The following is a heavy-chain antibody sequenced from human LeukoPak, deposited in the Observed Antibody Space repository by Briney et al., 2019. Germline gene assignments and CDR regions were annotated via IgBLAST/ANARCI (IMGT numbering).Heavy chain of an antibody. CDR3: TTHRAQRAIAVAGFDY. D-gene: IGHD6-19*01. CDR1: GFTFSNAW. CDR2: IKSKTDGGTT. Sequence: GGSLRLSCAASGFTFSNAWMSWVRRAPGKGLEWVGRIKSKTDGGTTDCVAPVKGRFTISRDDSKNTLYLQMNSLKTEDTAVYYCTTHRAQRAIAVAGFDYWGQGTLVTVSS. V-gene: IGHV3-15*01. J-gene: IGHJ4*02.